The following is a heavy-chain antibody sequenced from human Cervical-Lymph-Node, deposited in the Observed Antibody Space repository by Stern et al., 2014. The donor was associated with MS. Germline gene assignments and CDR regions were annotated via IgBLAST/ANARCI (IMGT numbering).Heavy chain of an antibody. Sequence: QVQLVQSGAVVKQPGSSVKVSCKASGGTLSSFAINWVRQAPGQGLEWMGGIISILSSTNYAQKFQGRVTIFADESTRTTYMELRSLRSEDTARYYCVGSYSGTYKELDYWGQGTLVTVSS. CDR1: GGTLSSFA. V-gene: IGHV1-69*01. CDR2: IISILSST. D-gene: IGHD1-26*01. CDR3: VGSYSGTYKELDY. J-gene: IGHJ4*02.